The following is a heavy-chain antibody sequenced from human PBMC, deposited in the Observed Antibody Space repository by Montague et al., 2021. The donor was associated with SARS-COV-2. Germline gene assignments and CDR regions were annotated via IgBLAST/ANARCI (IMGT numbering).Heavy chain of an antibody. CDR1: GFTFSSYA. Sequence: SLRLSFAASGFTFSSYAMHWVRQAPGKGLEWVAVISYDGSNKYYADSVKGRFTISRDNSKNTLYLQMNSLRAEDTAVYYCARDHLNRRGAEGFLTIFGVVTSNYFDYWGQGTLVTVSS. CDR2: ISYDGSNK. J-gene: IGHJ4*02. D-gene: IGHD3-3*01. CDR3: ARDHLNRRGAEGFLTIFGVVTSNYFDY. V-gene: IGHV3-30*04.